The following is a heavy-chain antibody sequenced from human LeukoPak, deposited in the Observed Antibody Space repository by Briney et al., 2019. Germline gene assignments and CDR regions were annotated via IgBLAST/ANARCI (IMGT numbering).Heavy chain of an antibody. D-gene: IGHD3-9*01. Sequence: ASVKVSCTASGYTFTSYDINWVRQATGQGLEWMGWMNPNSGNTGYAQKFQGRVTMTRNTSISTAYMELSSLRSEDTAVYYCARLYYDILTGSNWFDPWGQGTLVTVSS. CDR1: GYTFTSYD. CDR2: MNPNSGNT. V-gene: IGHV1-8*01. CDR3: ARLYYDILTGSNWFDP. J-gene: IGHJ5*02.